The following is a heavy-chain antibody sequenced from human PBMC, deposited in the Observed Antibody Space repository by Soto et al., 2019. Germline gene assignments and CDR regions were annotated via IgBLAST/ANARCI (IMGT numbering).Heavy chain of an antibody. J-gene: IGHJ5*02. CDR1: GFTFSSYG. D-gene: IGHD3-10*01. V-gene: IGHV3-30*18. CDR3: AKDGECEHNNGWPQGS. Sequence: GGSLRLSCAASGFTFSSYGMHWVRQAPGKGLEWLAAISNDGSNKYYGDSVKGRFTISRDNSKNTLYLQINSLRAEDTAVYYCAKDGECEHNNGWPQGSWGQGTQVTVSS. CDR2: ISNDGSNK.